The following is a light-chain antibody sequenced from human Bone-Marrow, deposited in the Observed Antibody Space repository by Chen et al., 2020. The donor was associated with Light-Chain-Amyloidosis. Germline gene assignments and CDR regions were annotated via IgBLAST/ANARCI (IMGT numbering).Light chain of an antibody. CDR1: DLPTKY. J-gene: IGLJ2*01. V-gene: IGLV3-25*03. Sequence: SYELTQPPSVSVSPGQTARITCSGDDLPTKYAYWYQQKPGQAPVLVIHRDTSRPSGISERFSGSSTGTTATLTIRGVQEEDEADYHCQSADSSGTYEVIFGGGTKLTVL. CDR2: RDT. CDR3: QSADSSGTYEVI.